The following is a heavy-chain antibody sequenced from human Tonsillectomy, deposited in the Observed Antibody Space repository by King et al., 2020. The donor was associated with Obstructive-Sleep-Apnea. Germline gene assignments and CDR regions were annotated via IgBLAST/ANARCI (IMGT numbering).Heavy chain of an antibody. CDR1: GFSLTTTQMG. Sequence: TLKESGPTLVKPTQTLTLTCTFSGFSLTTTQMGVCWIRQPPGKALWCLALIYWDDDKSYNPSLNTQLTITKDTSRNQVILTMTNMDPVDTATYYCAHPNSGYFYYFDYWGPGTLVTVSS. CDR3: AHPNSGYFYYFDY. J-gene: IGHJ4*02. D-gene: IGHD3-22*01. CDR2: IYWDDDK. V-gene: IGHV2-5*02.